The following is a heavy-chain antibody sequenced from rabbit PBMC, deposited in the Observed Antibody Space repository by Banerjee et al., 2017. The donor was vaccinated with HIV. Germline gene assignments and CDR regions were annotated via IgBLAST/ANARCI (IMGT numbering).Heavy chain of an antibody. V-gene: IGHV1S40*01. Sequence: QSLEESGGDLVKPGASLTLTCTASGFSFSSSYWICWVRRAPGKGLEWIACIYTGDGSTYYASWAKGRFTISKTSSTTLTLQMTSLTAADTATYFCAGNNRLWGQGTLVTVS. CDR3: AGNNRL. CDR1: GFSFSSSYW. CDR2: IYTGDGST. J-gene: IGHJ4*01.